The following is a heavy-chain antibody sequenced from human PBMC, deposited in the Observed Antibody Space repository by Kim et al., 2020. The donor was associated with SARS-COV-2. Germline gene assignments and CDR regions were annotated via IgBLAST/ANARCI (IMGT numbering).Heavy chain of an antibody. J-gene: IGHJ2*01. V-gene: IGHV3-30*18. D-gene: IGHD3-10*01. CDR3: AKGSDSDNRDVYWYFDL. CDR1: GFIFNKYG. Sequence: GGSLRLSCAASGFIFNKYGIHWVRQAPGKGLEWVAVVSYDGRNIYYADSVKGRFNVSRDNARNTVNLQMNSLRIDDTAIYYCAKGSDSDNRDVYWYFDLWGRGTLVTVSS. CDR2: VSYDGRNI.